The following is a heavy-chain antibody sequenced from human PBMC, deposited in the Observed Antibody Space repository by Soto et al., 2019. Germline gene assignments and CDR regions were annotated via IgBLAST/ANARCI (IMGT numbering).Heavy chain of an antibody. V-gene: IGHV3-23*01. Sequence: GGSLRLSCAASGFTFSSYAMSWARQAPGKGLEWVSAISGSGGSTYYADSVKGRFTISRDNSKNTLYLQMNSLRAEDTAVYYCAKPVQVAEKEQFDYWGQGTLVTVSS. D-gene: IGHD5-12*01. J-gene: IGHJ4*02. CDR3: AKPVQVAEKEQFDY. CDR1: GFTFSSYA. CDR2: ISGSGGST.